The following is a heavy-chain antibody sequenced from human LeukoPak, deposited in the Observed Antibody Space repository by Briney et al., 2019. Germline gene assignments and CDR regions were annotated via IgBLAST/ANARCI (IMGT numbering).Heavy chain of an antibody. CDR3: TRDTGTTGEVKFDP. CDR2: IYASGST. J-gene: IGHJ5*02. D-gene: IGHD4-17*01. Sequence: SETLSLTCTVSGGSISSYYWSWIRQPAGKGLEWIGRIYASGSTNYNPSLKSRVTMSVDTSKSQFSLNLMSVTAADTAVYYCTRDTGTTGEVKFDPWGQGTLVTVSS. CDR1: GGSISSYY. V-gene: IGHV4-4*07.